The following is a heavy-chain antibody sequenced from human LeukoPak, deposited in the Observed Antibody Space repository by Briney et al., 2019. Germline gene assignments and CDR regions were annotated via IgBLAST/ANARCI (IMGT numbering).Heavy chain of an antibody. CDR1: GCSISSYY. Sequence: SETLSLTCTVSGCSISSYYWSWIRQPPGKGLEWIGYIYYSGSTNYNPSLKSRVTIPVDTSKNQFSLKLSSVTAADTAVYYCARGHSSGYPYYLDYWGQGTLVTVSS. D-gene: IGHD3-22*01. J-gene: IGHJ4*02. V-gene: IGHV4-59*01. CDR3: ARGHSSGYPYYLDY. CDR2: IYYSGST.